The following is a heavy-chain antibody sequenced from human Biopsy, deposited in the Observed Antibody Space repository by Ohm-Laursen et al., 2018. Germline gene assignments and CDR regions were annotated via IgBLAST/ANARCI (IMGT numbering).Heavy chain of an antibody. CDR3: ATTTMDTSGWYGNYFDS. D-gene: IGHD6-19*01. V-gene: IGHV4-59*08. J-gene: IGHJ4*02. CDR2: ISYSGNT. Sequence: GTLSLTCTVSSGSISSYYWGWIRQPPGKGLEWIGYISYSGNTNYNPSLKSRVTMSVDTSKNQFSLKVYSVTAADTAIYYCATTTMDTSGWYGNYFDSWGQGALVTVSS. CDR1: SGSISSYY.